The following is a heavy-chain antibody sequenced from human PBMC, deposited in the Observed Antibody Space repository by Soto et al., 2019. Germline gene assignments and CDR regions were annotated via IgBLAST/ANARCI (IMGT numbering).Heavy chain of an antibody. Sequence: SETLSLTCTVSGGSISSYYWSWIRQPPGKGLEWIGYIYYSGSTNYNPSLKSRVTISVDTSKNQFSLKLSSVTAADTAVYYCARRFAHSSSWYWFDPWGQGTLVTVSS. D-gene: IGHD6-13*01. CDR1: GGSISSYY. J-gene: IGHJ5*02. CDR2: IYYSGST. CDR3: ARRFAHSSSWYWFDP. V-gene: IGHV4-59*01.